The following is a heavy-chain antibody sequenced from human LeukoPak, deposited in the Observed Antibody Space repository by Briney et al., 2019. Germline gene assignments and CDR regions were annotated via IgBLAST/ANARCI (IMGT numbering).Heavy chain of an antibody. CDR1: GGSISSNNYY. D-gene: IGHD3-9*01. V-gene: IGHV4-39*01. J-gene: IGHJ4*02. CDR3: AGHRCPGRHFDCGPFDS. Sequence: SETLSLTCTVSGGSISSNNYYWGWIRQPPGQGLEWLGTIYYSGTTYYSPTLLSRGTLSVDMSKNQFSLKLYSVTAADTAVYYCAGHRCPGRHFDCGPFDSWGQGTPVTVSS. CDR2: IYYSGTT.